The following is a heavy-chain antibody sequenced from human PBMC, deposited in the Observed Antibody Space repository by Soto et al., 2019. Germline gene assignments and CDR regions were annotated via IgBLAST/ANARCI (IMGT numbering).Heavy chain of an antibody. Sequence: GASVKVSCTASGDTFTSYDSNWVRQDTGQGLEWMGWMNPNSGNTGYAQKFQGRVTMTRNTSISTAYMELSSLRSEDTAVYYCARGVITFGGVIVLTYMDVWGKGTTVTVSS. CDR1: GDTFTSYD. CDR2: MNPNSGNT. J-gene: IGHJ6*03. D-gene: IGHD3-16*02. CDR3: ARGVITFGGVIVLTYMDV. V-gene: IGHV1-8*01.